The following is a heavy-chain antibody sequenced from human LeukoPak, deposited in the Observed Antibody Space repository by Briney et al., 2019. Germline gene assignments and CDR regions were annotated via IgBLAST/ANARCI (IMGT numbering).Heavy chain of an antibody. Sequence: PGASLRLSCAASAFTVSSNYMSWLRQAPGKGLARLLFIYSGGSTYYADSLKGRFTISRDNSKNTLYLQMNSLRAEDTAVYYCARAPDYYDSSGYVGYWGQGTLVTVSS. CDR1: AFTVSSNY. J-gene: IGHJ4*02. CDR3: ARAPDYYDSSGYVGY. V-gene: IGHV3-66*01. CDR2: IYSGGST. D-gene: IGHD3-22*01.